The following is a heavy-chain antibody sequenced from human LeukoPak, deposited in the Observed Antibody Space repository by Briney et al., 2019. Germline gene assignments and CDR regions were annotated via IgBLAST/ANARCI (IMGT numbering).Heavy chain of an antibody. CDR3: AKDHGRDYYGSGRYDY. CDR1: GFTFSSYS. J-gene: IGHJ4*02. CDR2: ISSLSGTI. V-gene: IGHV3-48*01. D-gene: IGHD3-10*01. Sequence: GGSLRLSCAASGFTFSSYSMNWVRQAPGEGLEWVSYISSLSGTIYYADSVKGRFTISRDNAKNSLYLQMDSLRAEDTAVYYCAKDHGRDYYGSGRYDYWGQGTLVTVSS.